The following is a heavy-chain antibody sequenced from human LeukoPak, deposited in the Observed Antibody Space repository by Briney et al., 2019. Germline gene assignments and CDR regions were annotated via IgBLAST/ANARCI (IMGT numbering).Heavy chain of an antibody. CDR3: VREGRTLGY. V-gene: IGHV3-23*01. CDR2: ISANGDST. CDR1: GFTFSSYA. J-gene: IGHJ4*02. Sequence: GGSLRLSCAASGFTFSSYAMSWVRQAPGKGLEWVSAISANGDSTYYADSVKGRFTISRDNSKNTLYLQMNSLRAEDTAVYYCVREGRTLGYWGQGTLVTVSS.